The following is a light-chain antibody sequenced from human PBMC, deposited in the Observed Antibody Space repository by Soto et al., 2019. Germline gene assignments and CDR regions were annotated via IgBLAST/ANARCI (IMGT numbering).Light chain of an antibody. CDR2: EVS. J-gene: IGLJ1*01. Sequence: QSALTQPASVSGSPGQSITISFTGTSSDVGSYNLVSWYQQHPGKAPKLMIYEVSKRPSGVSNRFSGSKSGNTASLTISGLQAEDEADYYCCSYAGSRVVFGTGTKVTVL. CDR3: CSYAGSRVV. V-gene: IGLV2-23*02. CDR1: SSDVGSYNL.